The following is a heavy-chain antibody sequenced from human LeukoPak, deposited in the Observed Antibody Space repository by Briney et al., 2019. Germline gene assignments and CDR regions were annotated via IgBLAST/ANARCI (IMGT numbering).Heavy chain of an antibody. CDR1: GYIFTSYA. CDR2: INTNTGNP. D-gene: IGHD1-26*01. CDR3: ARQIVGATTPY. Sequence: ASVKVSCKASGYIFTSYAMNWVRQAPGQGLEWMGWINTNTGNPTYAQGFTGRFVFSLDTSVSTAYLQISSLKAEDSAVYYCARQIVGATTPYWGQETLVTVSS. J-gene: IGHJ4*02. V-gene: IGHV7-4-1*02.